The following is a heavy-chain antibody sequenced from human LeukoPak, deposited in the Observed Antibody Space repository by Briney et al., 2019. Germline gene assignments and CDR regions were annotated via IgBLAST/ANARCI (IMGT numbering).Heavy chain of an antibody. Sequence: NPSETLSLTCTVSGGSISSYYWSWIRQPPGKGLEWIGYIYYSGSTNYNPSLKSRVTISVDTSKNYFSLKVSSVTAADTAVYYCVRSRDGDYFDYWGQGTLVTVSS. CDR1: GGSISSYY. D-gene: IGHD3-16*01. V-gene: IGHV4-59*08. CDR3: VRSRDGDYFDY. CDR2: IYYSGST. J-gene: IGHJ4*02.